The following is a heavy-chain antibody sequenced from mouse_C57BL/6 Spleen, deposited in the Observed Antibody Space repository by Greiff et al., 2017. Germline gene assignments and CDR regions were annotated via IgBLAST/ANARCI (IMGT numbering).Heavy chain of an antibody. V-gene: IGHV5-9-1*02. CDR2: ISSGGDYI. J-gene: IGHJ4*01. CDR1: GFTFSSYA. Sequence: DVHLVESGEGLVKPGGSLKLSCAASGFTFSSYAMSWVRQTPEKRLAWVAYISSGGDYIYYADTVKGRFTISRDNARNTLYLQMSSLKSEDTAMYYCTRRYDSYAMDYWGQGTSVTVSS. D-gene: IGHD2-10*02. CDR3: TRRYDSYAMDY.